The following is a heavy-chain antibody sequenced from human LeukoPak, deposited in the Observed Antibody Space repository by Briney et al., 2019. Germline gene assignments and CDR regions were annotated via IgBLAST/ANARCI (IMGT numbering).Heavy chain of an antibody. CDR2: ISANKGNT. CDR1: GYTFTSYG. CDR3: ARARYCSSTSCYGPEDDAFDI. V-gene: IGHV1-18*01. D-gene: IGHD2-2*01. J-gene: IGHJ3*02. Sequence: ASVKVSCKASGYTFTSYGISWVRQAPGQGLEWMGWISANKGNTDYAQNFQGRVTLTTDTSTRTAYMELRSLRFDVTAEYYCARARYCSSTSCYGPEDDAFDIWGQGTMVTVSS.